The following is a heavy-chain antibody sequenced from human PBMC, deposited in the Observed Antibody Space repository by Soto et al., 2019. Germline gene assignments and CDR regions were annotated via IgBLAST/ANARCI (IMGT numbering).Heavy chain of an antibody. Sequence: ASVKVSCKASGYTFTSYDINWARQATGQGLEWMGWMNPNSGNTGYAQKFQGRVTMTRNTSISTAYMELSSLRSEDTAVYYCASTNYDFWSGYYRPTPEGSYWFDPWGQGTLVTVSS. CDR3: ASTNYDFWSGYYRPTPEGSYWFDP. CDR2: MNPNSGNT. CDR1: GYTFTSYD. V-gene: IGHV1-8*01. J-gene: IGHJ5*02. D-gene: IGHD3-3*01.